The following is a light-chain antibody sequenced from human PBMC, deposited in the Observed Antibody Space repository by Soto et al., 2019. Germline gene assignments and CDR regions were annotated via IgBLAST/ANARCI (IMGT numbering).Light chain of an antibody. Sequence: QSALTQPASVSGSPGQSITISCTGTSSDVGGYNYVSWYQQHPGKAPKLMIYDVSNRPSGVSNRFSGSKSGNTASLTISGLQAEEEDDYYCRSYPRSSTLYVVFGGGTKLTVL. CDR3: RSYPRSSTLYVV. J-gene: IGLJ2*01. CDR1: SSDVGGYNY. CDR2: DVS. V-gene: IGLV2-14*01.